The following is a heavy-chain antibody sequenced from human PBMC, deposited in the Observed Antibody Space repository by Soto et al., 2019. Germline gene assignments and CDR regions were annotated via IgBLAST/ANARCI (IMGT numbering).Heavy chain of an antibody. CDR1: GGSISSSNW. D-gene: IGHD3-10*01. J-gene: IGHJ4*02. CDR2: IYHSGST. V-gene: IGHV4-4*02. Sequence: LALTCAVSGGSISSSNWWSWVRQPPGKGLEWMGEIYHSGSTNYNPSLKSRVTISVAKSKNKFSLKLSSVTAADTAVYYCARVNYYGSGSYYFDYRGQGTLVTVSS. CDR3: ARVNYYGSGSYYFDY.